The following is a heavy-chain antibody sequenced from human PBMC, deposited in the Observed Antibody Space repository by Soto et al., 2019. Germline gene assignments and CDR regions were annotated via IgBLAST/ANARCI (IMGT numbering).Heavy chain of an antibody. V-gene: IGHV1-69*06. CDR2: IIPIFGTA. D-gene: IGHD5-18*01. CDR3: ARDQTHTAMAPSPWFDP. J-gene: IGHJ5*02. Sequence: QVQLVKSGAEVKKPGSSVKVSCKASGGTFSSYAISWVLQAPGQGLEWMGGIIPIFGTANYAQKFQGRVTITADKSTSTAYMELSSLRSEDTAVYYCARDQTHTAMAPSPWFDPWGQGTLVTVSS. CDR1: GGTFSSYA.